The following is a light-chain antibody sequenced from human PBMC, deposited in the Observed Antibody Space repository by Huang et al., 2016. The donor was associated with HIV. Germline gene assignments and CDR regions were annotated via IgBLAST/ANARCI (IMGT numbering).Light chain of an antibody. CDR1: KDLTNY. V-gene: IGKV1-9*01. J-gene: IGKJ5*01. CDR2: AAS. Sequence: IQLTQSPSSLSLLIGDRVTITCRASKDLTNYLALYPQKPRQPPKVLIYAASALPGGVPSRFSGSVSGRNFTLNINNLQPEDFGTYYCQQLNSYPITFGQGTRLEIK. CDR3: QQLNSYPIT.